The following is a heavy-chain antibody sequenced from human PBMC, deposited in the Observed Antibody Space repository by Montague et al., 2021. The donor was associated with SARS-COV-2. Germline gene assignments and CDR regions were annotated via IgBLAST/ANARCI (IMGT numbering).Heavy chain of an antibody. CDR1: GGSVSSNSAA. V-gene: IGHV6-1*01. Sequence: CAISGGSVSSNSAAWNWIRQSPSRGLEWLGMTYYRPKWYNDYAVSVKSRITINPDTSKNQFSLQLNSVTPEDTAVYYCARGGSWLYYFDYWGQGTLVTVSP. CDR2: TYYRPKWYN. D-gene: IGHD6-13*01. CDR3: ARGGSWLYYFDY. J-gene: IGHJ4*02.